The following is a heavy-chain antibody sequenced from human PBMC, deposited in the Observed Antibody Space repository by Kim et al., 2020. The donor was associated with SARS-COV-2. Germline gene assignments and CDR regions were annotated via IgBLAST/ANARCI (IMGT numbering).Heavy chain of an antibody. V-gene: IGHV1-69*13. Sequence: SVKVSCKASGGTFSSYAISWVRQAPGQGLEWMGGIIPIFGTANYAQKFQGRVTITADESTSTAYMELSSLRSEDTAGYYCAHPRGYFDWSVRGTFDAFDILGQGTMVTGSS. CDR1: GGTFSSYA. J-gene: IGHJ3*02. D-gene: IGHD3-9*01. CDR3: AHPRGYFDWSVRGTFDAFDI. CDR2: IIPIFGTA.